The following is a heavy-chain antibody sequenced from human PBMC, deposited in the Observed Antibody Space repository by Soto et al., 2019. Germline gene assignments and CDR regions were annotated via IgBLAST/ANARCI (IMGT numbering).Heavy chain of an antibody. CDR3: ARGNEWEVLLDY. V-gene: IGHV4-31*02. Sequence: PSETLSLTCTVSGASINSGGYYWSWIRQLPGKGLEWIGYIYFSGSTYYNPSLESRVSISLDTSQNQFSLKLSSVTAADTAVYYCARGNEWEVLLDYWGQGTLVTVSS. CDR1: GASINSGGYY. CDR2: IYFSGST. J-gene: IGHJ4*02. D-gene: IGHD1-26*01.